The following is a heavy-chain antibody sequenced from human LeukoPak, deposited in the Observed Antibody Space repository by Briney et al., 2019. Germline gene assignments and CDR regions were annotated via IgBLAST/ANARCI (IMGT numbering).Heavy chain of an antibody. CDR3: ARGTHKWELGNRFDY. D-gene: IGHD1-26*01. Sequence: GGSLRLSCAASGFTFSSYWMSWVRQAPGKGLEWVANIKQDGSEKYYVDSVKGRFTISRDNAKNSLYLQMNSLRAEDTAVYYCARGTHKWELGNRFDYWGQGTLVTVSS. J-gene: IGHJ4*02. V-gene: IGHV3-7*01. CDR1: GFTFSSYW. CDR2: IKQDGSEK.